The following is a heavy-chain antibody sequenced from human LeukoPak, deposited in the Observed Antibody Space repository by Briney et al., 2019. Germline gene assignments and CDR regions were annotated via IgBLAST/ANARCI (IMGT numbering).Heavy chain of an antibody. D-gene: IGHD3-10*01. J-gene: IGHJ4*02. Sequence: ASVTVLYKASRYTFTGYYMHWVRQAPGQGLEWVGWISANSGGTNYAQKFQGRVTMTRDTSISTAYMELSGLRSDDTAVYYCARGTQVRGSLWCLRGGRGTLVTVSS. CDR3: ARGTQVRGSLWCLR. V-gene: IGHV1-2*02. CDR2: ISANSGGT. CDR1: RYTFTGYY.